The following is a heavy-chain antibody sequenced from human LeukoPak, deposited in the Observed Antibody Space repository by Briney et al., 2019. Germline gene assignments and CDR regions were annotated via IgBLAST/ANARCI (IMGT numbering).Heavy chain of an antibody. CDR2: IDRSGGGT. V-gene: IGHV3-20*04. CDR1: GFKFDDYG. D-gene: IGHD1/OR15-1a*01. CDR3: ASSDWTNDAGDF. Sequence: PGGSLRLSCAASGFKFDDYGMSWVRQAPGKGLECVSGIDRSGGGTGYADSVKGRFTISRDNAKNSLYLQMNSLRAEDTALYYCASSDWTNDAGDFWGQGALVTVSS. J-gene: IGHJ4*02.